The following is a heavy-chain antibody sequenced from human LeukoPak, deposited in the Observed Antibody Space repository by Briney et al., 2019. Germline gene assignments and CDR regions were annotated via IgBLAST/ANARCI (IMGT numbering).Heavy chain of an antibody. CDR1: GFPFSDYA. D-gene: IGHD1-26*01. J-gene: IGHJ4*02. Sequence: GGSLRLSCAASGFPFSDYAMTWVRRAPGKGLEWVSYITSGGTTMYYADSVKGRFTISRDNAKNSLYLQMNSLRAEDTAVYYCARVPRSGNHFDYWGQGTLVTVSS. CDR2: ITSGGTTM. V-gene: IGHV3-48*03. CDR3: ARVPRSGNHFDY.